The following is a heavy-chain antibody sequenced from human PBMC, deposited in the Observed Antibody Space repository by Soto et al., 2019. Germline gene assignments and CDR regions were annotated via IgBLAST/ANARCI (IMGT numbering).Heavy chain of an antibody. Sequence: QVQLVQSGAEVKKPGSSVKVSCKASGGTFSSYAISWVRQAPGQGLEWMGGIIPIFGTANYAQKFQGRVTITAYESTSTAYMELSSLRSEDTAVYYCAQKESSRSYYYYGMDVWGQGTTVTVSS. CDR3: AQKESSRSYYYYGMDV. CDR2: IIPIFGTA. CDR1: GGTFSSYA. J-gene: IGHJ6*02. D-gene: IGHD6-19*01. V-gene: IGHV1-69*01.